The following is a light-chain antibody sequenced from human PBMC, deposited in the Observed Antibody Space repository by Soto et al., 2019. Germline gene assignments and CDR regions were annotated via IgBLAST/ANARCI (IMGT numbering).Light chain of an antibody. Sequence: SLSPGDRASLSCRASQTVSSSYLAWYQQKPGQAPRLLIYGASSRATGIPDRFSGSGSGTDFTLTISRLEPEDFAVYYCRQYGSSPWTFGQGTKVDIK. CDR2: GAS. CDR3: RQYGSSPWT. J-gene: IGKJ1*01. V-gene: IGKV3-20*01. CDR1: QTVSSSY.